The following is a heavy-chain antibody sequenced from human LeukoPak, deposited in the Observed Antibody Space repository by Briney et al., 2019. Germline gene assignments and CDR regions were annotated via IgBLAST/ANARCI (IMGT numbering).Heavy chain of an antibody. D-gene: IGHD3-16*02. CDR2: MNPNSGNT. CDR3: ARTHYDYVWGSYRFNWFDP. Sequence: ASVKVSCKASGYTFTSYDINWVRQATGQGLEWMGWMNPNSGNTGYAQKFQGRVTMTRNTSISTAYMELSSLRSEDTAVYYCARTHYDYVWGSYRFNWFDPGGQGTLVTVSS. CDR1: GYTFTSYD. J-gene: IGHJ5*02. V-gene: IGHV1-8*01.